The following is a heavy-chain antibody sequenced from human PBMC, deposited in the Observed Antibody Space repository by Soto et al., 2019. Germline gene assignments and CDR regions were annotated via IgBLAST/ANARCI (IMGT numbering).Heavy chain of an antibody. Sequence: QVQLVQSGAEVKAPGSSVKVSCKASGDLFNNHAFNWVRQAPGQGLEWMGRISPLFSTTNYAQKFQGRVTICADELTTIFDLEGNILESDDTAMYYCAASSAIAAAGCFKFWGQGTLVTVSP. J-gene: IGHJ4*02. V-gene: IGHV1-69*01. D-gene: IGHD6-13*01. CDR1: GDLFNNHA. CDR2: ISPLFSTT. CDR3: AASSAIAAAGCFKF.